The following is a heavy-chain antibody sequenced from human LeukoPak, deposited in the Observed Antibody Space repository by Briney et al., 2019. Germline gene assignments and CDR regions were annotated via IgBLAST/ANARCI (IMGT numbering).Heavy chain of an antibody. J-gene: IGHJ4*02. CDR3: ARDLSHYIWGSYRFDY. Sequence: GGSLRLSCAASGFTFSSYSMNWVRQAPGKGLEWVSYISSSSSTIYYADSVKGRFTISRDNAKNSLYLQMNSLRDEDTAVYYCARDLSHYIWGSYRFDYWGQGTLVTVSP. D-gene: IGHD3-16*02. CDR1: GFTFSSYS. V-gene: IGHV3-48*02. CDR2: ISSSSSTI.